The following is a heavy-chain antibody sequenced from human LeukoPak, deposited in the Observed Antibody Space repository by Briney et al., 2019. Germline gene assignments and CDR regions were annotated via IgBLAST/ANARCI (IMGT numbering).Heavy chain of an antibody. Sequence: ASVKVSCKASGYTFTSYGISWVRRAPGQGLEWMGWISAYNGNTNYAQKLQGRVTMTTDTSTSTAYMELRSLRSDDTAVYYCARDVTMVRGVIWWFDPWGQGTLVTVSS. CDR1: GYTFTSYG. V-gene: IGHV1-18*01. J-gene: IGHJ5*02. CDR3: ARDVTMVRGVIWWFDP. CDR2: ISAYNGNT. D-gene: IGHD3-10*01.